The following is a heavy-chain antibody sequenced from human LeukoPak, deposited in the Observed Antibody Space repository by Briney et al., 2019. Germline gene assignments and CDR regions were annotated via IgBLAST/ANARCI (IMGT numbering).Heavy chain of an antibody. CDR3: AKGAGRDYIWGTSGHRGILDD. V-gene: IGHV3-30*18. D-gene: IGHD3-16*01. CDR1: GFTFSSYG. J-gene: IGHJ4*02. Sequence: PGGSLRLSCAASGFTFSSYGMHWVRQAPGKGLEWVAVISYDGSNKYYADSVKGRFTISRDNSKNTLYLQMNSLRVEDTAVYYCAKGAGRDYIWGTSGHRGILDDWGRGTLVTVSS. CDR2: ISYDGSNK.